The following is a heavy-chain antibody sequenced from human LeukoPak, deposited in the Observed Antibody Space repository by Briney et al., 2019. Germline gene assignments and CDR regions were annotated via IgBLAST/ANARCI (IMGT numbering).Heavy chain of an antibody. CDR3: ARVGYPTQRRVLSAVSIPAAGAFDV. D-gene: IGHD2-21*01. Sequence: SETLSLTCAVYGGSFSTYYWSWIRQPPGKGLEWIGDIYHTGSTTYSPSLKSRVTIDTAKKQFSLSLTSVTAADTAVYYCARVGYPTQRRVLSAVSIPAAGAFDVWGQGTLVTVSS. CDR2: IYHTGST. V-gene: IGHV4-34*01. CDR1: GGSFSTYY. J-gene: IGHJ3*01.